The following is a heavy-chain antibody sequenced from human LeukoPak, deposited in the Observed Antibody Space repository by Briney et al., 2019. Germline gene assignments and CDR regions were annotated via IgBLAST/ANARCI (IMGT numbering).Heavy chain of an antibody. Sequence: ASVKVSCKASGYTFSNHDMHWVRQAPGQRFEWMGWINAANGHTKYSQEFQGRITLTRDTSATTAYMELSNLRSEDMALYYCARGRGPPNTNRDFYYYYYMDVWGTGTTVTVSS. V-gene: IGHV1-3*03. CDR1: GYTFSNHD. D-gene: IGHD3-10*01. CDR3: ARGRGPPNTNRDFYYYYYMDV. J-gene: IGHJ6*03. CDR2: INAANGHT.